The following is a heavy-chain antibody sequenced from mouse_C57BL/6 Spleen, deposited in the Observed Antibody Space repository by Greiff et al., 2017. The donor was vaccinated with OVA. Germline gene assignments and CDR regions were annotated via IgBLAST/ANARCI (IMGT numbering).Heavy chain of an antibody. J-gene: IGHJ2*01. CDR2: IDPETGGT. CDR3: TREDYYGSSHCDY. V-gene: IGHV1-15*01. CDR1: GYTFTDYE. Sequence: VQLQQSGAELVRPGASVTLSCKASGYTFTDYEMHWVKQTPVHGLEWIGAIDPETGGTAYNQKFKGKAILTADKSSSTAYMELRSLTSEDSAVYYCTREDYYGSSHCDYWGQGTTLTVSS. D-gene: IGHD1-1*01.